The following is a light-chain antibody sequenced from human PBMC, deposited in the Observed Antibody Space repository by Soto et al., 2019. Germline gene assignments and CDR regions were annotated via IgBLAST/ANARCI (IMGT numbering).Light chain of an antibody. CDR2: QVS. CDR1: QSLAYIDGNTY. CDR3: MQGTHWPPYT. V-gene: IGKV2-30*01. J-gene: IGKJ2*01. Sequence: DVVMTQSPLSLPVTLGQPASISYRSSQSLAYIDGNTYLNWFHQRPGQSPRRLIYQVSNRDSGVPDRFSGSGSGTDFTLKISRVEADDVGVYYCMQGTHWPPYTFGQGTKLEIK.